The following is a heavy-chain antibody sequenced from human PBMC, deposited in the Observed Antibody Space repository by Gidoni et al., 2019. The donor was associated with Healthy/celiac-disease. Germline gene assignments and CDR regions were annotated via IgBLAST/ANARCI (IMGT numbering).Heavy chain of an antibody. CDR2: INAGNGNT. J-gene: IGHJ4*02. CDR3: ARPIRFLEWLLSPPIFDY. CDR1: GYTFTSYA. V-gene: IGHV1-3*01. D-gene: IGHD3-3*01. Sequence: QVQLVQSGAEVKKPGASVKVSCKASGYTFTSYAMHWVRQAPGQRLEWMGWINAGNGNTKYSQKFQGRVTITRDTSASTAYMELSSLRSEDTAVYYCARPIRFLEWLLSPPIFDYWGQGTLVTVSS.